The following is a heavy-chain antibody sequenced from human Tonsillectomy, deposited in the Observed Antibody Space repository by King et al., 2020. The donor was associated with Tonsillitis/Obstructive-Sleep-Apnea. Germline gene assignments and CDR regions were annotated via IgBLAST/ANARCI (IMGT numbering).Heavy chain of an antibody. Sequence: VQLVESGGGLVKPGGSLRLSCAASGFTFSDYYISWIRQAPGKGLEWVSSISASSSYTNYADSVKGRLTISRDNAQNSLYLQMNSLRAEDTAVYYCARDSVAPHWYFDLWGRGTLVTVSS. CDR3: ARDSVAPHWYFDL. D-gene: IGHD5-12*01. J-gene: IGHJ2*01. CDR2: ISASSSYT. V-gene: IGHV3-11*05. CDR1: GFTFSDYY.